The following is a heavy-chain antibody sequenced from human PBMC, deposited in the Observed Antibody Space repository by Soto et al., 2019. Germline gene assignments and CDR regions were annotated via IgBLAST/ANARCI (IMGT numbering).Heavy chain of an antibody. D-gene: IGHD2-21*01. CDR1: GGSISFYH. CDR2: ILKSGST. Sequence: ASETLSLTCTVSGGSISFYHWAWIRQPPGKGLEWIGYILKSGSTNYKPSLQSRVSISVDTSKNLFSLKLTSVTAADTAVYYCARLTYCGTECYFDYWGQGTLVTVSS. J-gene: IGHJ4*02. V-gene: IGHV4-59*01. CDR3: ARLTYCGTECYFDY.